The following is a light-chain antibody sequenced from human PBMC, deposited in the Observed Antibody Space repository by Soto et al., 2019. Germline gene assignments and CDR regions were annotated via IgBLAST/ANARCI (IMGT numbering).Light chain of an antibody. CDR2: ASS. J-gene: IGKJ4*01. CDR1: QNVASN. CDR3: QQYYHWGLS. V-gene: IGKV3D-15*01. Sequence: MMTQSSANLSVSPGGGDTLFCKPSQNVASNIAWYQVKPAQPPRLLIYASSTRATGIPATFSGSGSGTQFSLTISSLQSEDSAVYYCQQYYHWGLSFGGGTKV.